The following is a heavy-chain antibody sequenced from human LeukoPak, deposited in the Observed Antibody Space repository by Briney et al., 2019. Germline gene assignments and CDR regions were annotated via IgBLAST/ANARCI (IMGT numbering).Heavy chain of an antibody. J-gene: IGHJ5*02. V-gene: IGHV4-31*03. CDR1: GVSISSGGYY. Sequence: SETLSLTCTVSGVSISSGGYYWSWIRQHPGKGLEWIGYIYYSGSTYYNPSLKSRVTISVDTSKNQFSLKLSSVTAADTAVYYCARRDDILSGWFDPWGQGTLVTVSS. D-gene: IGHD3-9*01. CDR3: ARRDDILSGWFDP. CDR2: IYYSGST.